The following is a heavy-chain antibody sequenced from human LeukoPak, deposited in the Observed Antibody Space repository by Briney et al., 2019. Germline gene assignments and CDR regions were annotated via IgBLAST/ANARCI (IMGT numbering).Heavy chain of an antibody. CDR2: IYYSGST. CDR1: GGSISSYY. Sequence: SETLSLTCTVSGGSISSYYWSWIRQPPGKGLEWIGYIYYSGSTNYNPSLKSRVTISVDTSKNQFSLKLSSVTAADTAVYYCARTKQWPVSPFDYWGQGTLVTVSS. V-gene: IGHV4-59*08. CDR3: ARTKQWPVSPFDY. J-gene: IGHJ4*02. D-gene: IGHD6-19*01.